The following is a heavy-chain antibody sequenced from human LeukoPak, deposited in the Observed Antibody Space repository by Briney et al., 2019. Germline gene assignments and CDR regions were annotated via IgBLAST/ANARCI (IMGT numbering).Heavy chain of an antibody. V-gene: IGHV3-23*01. CDR1: EFTFSSFA. Sequence: GGSLRLSCAASEFTFSSFAMTWVRQASGKGLEWVSSITGSGDITYYADSVKGRFTISRDNFRNTLTLQMDSLRADDSAVYYCAKDASPYSNYAVRWFDSWGQGTLVTVSS. CDR2: ITGSGDIT. D-gene: IGHD4/OR15-4a*01. J-gene: IGHJ5*01. CDR3: AKDASPYSNYAVRWFDS.